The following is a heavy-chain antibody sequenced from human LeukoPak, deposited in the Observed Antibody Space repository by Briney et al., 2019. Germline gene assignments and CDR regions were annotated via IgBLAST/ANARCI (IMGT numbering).Heavy chain of an antibody. J-gene: IGHJ3*02. CDR1: GDSISGGAYY. D-gene: IGHD5-24*01. CDR2: ISYSGNT. CDR3: ARDEREGAFDI. V-gene: IGHV4-31*03. Sequence: SQTLSLTCTVSGDSISGGAYYWSWIRQHPGKGLEWIGYISYSGNTYYNPSLRSRLTMSVDTSKNQFSLELSSVTAADTAMYYCARDEREGAFDIWGQGTMVTVSS.